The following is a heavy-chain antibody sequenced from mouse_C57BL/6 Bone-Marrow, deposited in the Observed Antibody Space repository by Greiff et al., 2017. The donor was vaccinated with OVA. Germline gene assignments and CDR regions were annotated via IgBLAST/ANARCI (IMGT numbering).Heavy chain of an antibody. V-gene: IGHV1-42*01. J-gene: IGHJ2*01. CDR3: ARPAYKAFDD. D-gene: IGHD6-5*01. CDR1: GYSFTGYY. Sequence: EVQLQQSGPELVKPGASVKISCKASGYSFTGYYMNWVKQSPEKSLEWIGEINPSTGGTTYNQKFKAKATLTVDKSSSTAYMQLKSLTSEDSAVYYCARPAYKAFDDWGQGTTLTVSS. CDR2: INPSTGGT.